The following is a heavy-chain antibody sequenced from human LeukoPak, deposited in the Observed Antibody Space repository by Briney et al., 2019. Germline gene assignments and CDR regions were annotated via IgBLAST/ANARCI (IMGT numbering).Heavy chain of an antibody. CDR3: AKGRRFGELWPFDY. Sequence: PGGSLRLSCAASGFTFSSYGMSWVRQAPGKGLEWVSAISYTGGSTYYADSVKGRFTISRDNSKSTLYLQMNSLRAEDTAVYYCAKGRRFGELWPFDYWGQGTLVTVSS. CDR2: ISYTGGST. V-gene: IGHV3-23*01. CDR1: GFTFSSYG. D-gene: IGHD3-10*01. J-gene: IGHJ4*02.